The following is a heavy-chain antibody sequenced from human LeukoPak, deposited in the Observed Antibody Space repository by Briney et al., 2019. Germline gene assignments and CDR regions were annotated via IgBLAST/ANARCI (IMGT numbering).Heavy chain of an antibody. CDR3: ARARETVAIDY. Sequence: SETLSLTCAVYGESFSGYYWSWIRQPPGKGLEWIGEIIHSGSTNYNPSLKSRVTISVDTSKNQFSLKLSSVTTADTAVYYCARARETVAIDYWGQGTLVTVSS. CDR1: GESFSGYY. J-gene: IGHJ4*02. D-gene: IGHD5-12*01. V-gene: IGHV4-34*12. CDR2: IIHSGST.